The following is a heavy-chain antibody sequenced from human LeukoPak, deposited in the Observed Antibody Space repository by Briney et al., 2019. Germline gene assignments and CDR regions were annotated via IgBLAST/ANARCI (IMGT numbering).Heavy chain of an antibody. CDR2: ISSSSSTT. Sequence: PGGSQRLSCVNTGSTFSSYSMNWVRQAPGKGLEWVSYISSSSSTTNYADSVKGRFTISRDNAKHTLYLQMNSLRAEDTAVYYCARDILTGYERSDYWGQGTLVTVSS. CDR3: ARDILTGYERSDY. V-gene: IGHV3-48*01. J-gene: IGHJ4*02. D-gene: IGHD3-9*01. CDR1: GSTFSSYS.